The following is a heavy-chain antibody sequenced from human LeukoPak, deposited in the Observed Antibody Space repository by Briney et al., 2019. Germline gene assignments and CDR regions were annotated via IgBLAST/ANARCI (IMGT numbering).Heavy chain of an antibody. CDR1: GFIFSDYS. D-gene: IGHD6-19*01. Sequence: PGGSLRLSCAASGFIFSDYSMNWVRQAPGQGLDWVSSISSRSGYIYYAESVKGRFTISRDNAKNSLYLQMNSLRAEDTAVYYCARDSSGWYWEYMDVWGRGTTVTVSS. CDR3: ARDSSGWYWEYMDV. V-gene: IGHV3-21*01. CDR2: ISSRSGYI. J-gene: IGHJ6*03.